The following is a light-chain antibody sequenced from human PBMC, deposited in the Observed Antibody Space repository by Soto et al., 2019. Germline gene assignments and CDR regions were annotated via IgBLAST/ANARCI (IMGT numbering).Light chain of an antibody. J-gene: IGLJ1*01. V-gene: IGLV2-14*01. Sequence: QSALTQPASVSGSPGQSITISCTGTSSDVGGYNYVSWYQQHPGKAPKLMIYDVSNRPSGGSNRFSGSKSGNTASLTISWLQAEDEADYYCSSYTSSSLYVFGTGTKVTVL. CDR2: DVS. CDR3: SSYTSSSLYV. CDR1: SSDVGGYNY.